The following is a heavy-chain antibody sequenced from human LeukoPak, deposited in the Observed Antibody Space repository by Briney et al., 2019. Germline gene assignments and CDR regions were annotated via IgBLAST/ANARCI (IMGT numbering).Heavy chain of an antibody. CDR2: IYYSGST. CDR1: GGSISSYY. V-gene: IGHV4-59*08. D-gene: IGHD1-26*01. CDR3: ARRSLVGAWVLDAFDI. J-gene: IGHJ3*02. Sequence: SETLSLTCTVSGGSISSYYWSWLRQPPGKGLEWIGYIYYSGSTNYNPSLKSRVTISVDTSKNQFSLKLSSVTAADTAVYYCARRSLVGAWVLDAFDIWGQGTVVTVCS.